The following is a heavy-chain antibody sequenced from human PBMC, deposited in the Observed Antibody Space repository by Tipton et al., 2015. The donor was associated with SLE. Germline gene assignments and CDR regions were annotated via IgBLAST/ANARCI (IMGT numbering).Heavy chain of an antibody. CDR3: ARELRAGYFDY. Sequence: TLSLTCAAYGGSFSGYYWSWIRQPPGKGLEWIGEINHSGSTNYNPSLKSRVTISVDTSKNQFSLKLSSVTAADTAVYYCARELRAGYFDYWGQGTLVTVSS. CDR1: GGSFSGYY. J-gene: IGHJ4*02. V-gene: IGHV4-34*01. D-gene: IGHD3-10*01. CDR2: INHSGST.